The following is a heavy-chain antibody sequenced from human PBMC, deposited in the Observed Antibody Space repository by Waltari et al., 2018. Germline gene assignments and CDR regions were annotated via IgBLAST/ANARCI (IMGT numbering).Heavy chain of an antibody. Sequence: QITLKESGPTLVEPTQTLTLTCTFSGFSLTTGTVGVAWIRQPPGKALECLAIIYGYNDRRYSPCLSSRLSIIKDVSKNQVVLSMVNVDPVDTGTYYCAHIMITYGAVIARDAFDIWGQGTTVTVSS. V-gene: IGHV2-5*01. D-gene: IGHD3-16*02. CDR2: IYGYNDR. J-gene: IGHJ3*02. CDR1: GFSLTTGTVG. CDR3: AHIMITYGAVIARDAFDI.